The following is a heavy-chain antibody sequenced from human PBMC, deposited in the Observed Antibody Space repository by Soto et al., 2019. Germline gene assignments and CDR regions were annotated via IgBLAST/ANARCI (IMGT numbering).Heavy chain of an antibody. CDR3: ARIGDIVVVPAGLNWFEP. CDR2: IFSNDEK. CDR1: GFSLSNARMG. Sequence: SGPTLVNPTETLTLTCTVSGFSLSNARMGVSWIRQPPGKALEWLAHIFSNDEKSYSTSLKSRLTISKDTSKSQVVLTMTNMDPVDTVTYFCARIGDIVVVPAGLNWFEPLGQGTLVAVSS. V-gene: IGHV2-26*01. D-gene: IGHD2-2*01. J-gene: IGHJ5*02.